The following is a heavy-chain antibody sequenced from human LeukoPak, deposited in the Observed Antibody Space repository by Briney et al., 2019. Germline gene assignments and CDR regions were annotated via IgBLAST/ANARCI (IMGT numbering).Heavy chain of an antibody. V-gene: IGHV4-61*01. CDR1: GGSISSSSYY. Sequence: PSETLSLTCSVSGGSISSSSYYWGWTRQSPGKGLEWIGYIYYSGSTNYNPSLKSRVTISVDTSKNQFSLKLSSVTAADTAVYYCARDQSIAAAGTNAFDIWGQGTMVTVSS. J-gene: IGHJ3*02. CDR2: IYYSGST. CDR3: ARDQSIAAAGTNAFDI. D-gene: IGHD6-13*01.